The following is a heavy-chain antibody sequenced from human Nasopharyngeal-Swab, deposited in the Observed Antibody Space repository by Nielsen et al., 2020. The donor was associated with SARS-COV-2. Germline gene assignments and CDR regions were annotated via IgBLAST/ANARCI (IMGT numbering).Heavy chain of an antibody. V-gene: IGHV1-69*01. J-gene: IGHJ5*02. CDR1: GGTFSFYA. D-gene: IGHD3-3*01. CDR3: ARNPGVVLEYGWFDP. Sequence: SVKVSCKASGGTFSFYAIRWVRQAPGQGLEWLGGIIPIFGTANYAQKFQSRVTITEDESTSTAYMELSSLRSEDTAVYYCARNPGVVLEYGWFDPWGQGTLVTVSS. CDR2: IIPIFGTA.